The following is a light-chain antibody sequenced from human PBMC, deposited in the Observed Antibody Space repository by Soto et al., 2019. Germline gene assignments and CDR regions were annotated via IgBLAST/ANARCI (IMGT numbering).Light chain of an antibody. CDR2: KAS. CDR1: QSISTW. J-gene: IGKJ1*01. CDR3: QQYNSYPWT. Sequence: DIQMTQSPSTLSASVGDRVTITCRASQSISTWLAWYQQRPGKSPKLLIYKASNLESGVPSRFSGSGSGTEFTLTISSLQPDDSATYYCQQYNSYPWTFGQGTKVDI. V-gene: IGKV1-5*03.